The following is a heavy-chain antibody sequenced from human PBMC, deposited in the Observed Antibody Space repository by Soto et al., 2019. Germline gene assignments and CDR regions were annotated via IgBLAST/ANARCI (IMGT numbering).Heavy chain of an antibody. CDR3: ASFSGGSWRGFTAY. CDR1: GGTFGISA. CDR2: IIPISGSP. D-gene: IGHD2-8*02. J-gene: IGHJ4*02. V-gene: IGHV1-69*12. Sequence: QVQLVQAGAEVKKLGSSVKVSCKTSGGTFGISAITWVRQAPGHGLEWMGGIIPISGSPNYAQEFQGRVTISADASTSTAYMALSSLKSEDTAVYDCASFSGGSWRGFTAYGGQGTLVTVSS.